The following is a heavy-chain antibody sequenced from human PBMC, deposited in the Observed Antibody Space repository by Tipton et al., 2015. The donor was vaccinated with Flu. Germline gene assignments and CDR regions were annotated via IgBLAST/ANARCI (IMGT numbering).Heavy chain of an antibody. V-gene: IGHV3-30*03. CDR3: VSTAVGFDY. D-gene: IGHD6-13*01. CDR1: GFTFSSYG. Sequence: QLVQSGGGVVQPGRSLRLSCAASGFTFSSYGMHWVRQAPGKGLEWVAVISHDGSNTYYEDSVKGRFTISRDNSKKTLFLQMNSLRTEDTAVYFCVSTAVGFDYWGQGILVTVS. CDR2: ISHDGSNT. J-gene: IGHJ4*02.